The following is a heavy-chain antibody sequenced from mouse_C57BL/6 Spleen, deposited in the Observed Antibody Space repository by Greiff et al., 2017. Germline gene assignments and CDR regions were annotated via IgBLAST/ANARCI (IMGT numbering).Heavy chain of an antibody. Sequence: QVQLQQSGAELVRPGSSVKLSCKASGYTFTSYWMDWVKQRPGQGLEWIGNIYPSDSETHYNQKFKDKATLTVDKSSSTAYMQLSSLTSEDSAVYYCARSSNYDYAMDYWGQGTSVTVSS. CDR3: ARSSNYDYAMDY. CDR1: GYTFTSYW. V-gene: IGHV1-61*01. D-gene: IGHD2-5*01. J-gene: IGHJ4*01. CDR2: IYPSDSET.